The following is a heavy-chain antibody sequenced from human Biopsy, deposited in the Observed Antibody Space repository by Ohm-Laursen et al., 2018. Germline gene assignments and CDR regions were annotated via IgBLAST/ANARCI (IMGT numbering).Heavy chain of an antibody. CDR3: AADSGSGSHFRFDY. CDR2: INPSGSDA. Sequence: GASVKVSCKASGFSFTGYYIHWVRQAPGQGLEWMGIINPSGSDATYAQKFQGRVTMTRDTSTSTAYMDLSSLRSEDTAVYYCAADSGSGSHFRFDYWGQGALVSVSS. V-gene: IGHV1-46*01. D-gene: IGHD3-10*01. CDR1: GFSFTGYY. J-gene: IGHJ4*02.